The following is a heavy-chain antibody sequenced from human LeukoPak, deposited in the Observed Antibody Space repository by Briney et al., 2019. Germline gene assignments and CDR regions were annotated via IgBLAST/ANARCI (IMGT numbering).Heavy chain of an antibody. D-gene: IGHD3-3*02. CDR1: GFTVSSTY. CDR3: ARGLSTLPRSTFDY. Sequence: GRSLRLSCAASGFTVSSTYMHWVRQAPGKGLEWVSVIHSGGNTYYADSVKGRFTISRDNSKNTLYLQMNSLRAEDTAVYYCARGLSTLPRSTFDYWGQGSLVTVSS. CDR2: IHSGGNT. V-gene: IGHV3-53*01. J-gene: IGHJ4*02.